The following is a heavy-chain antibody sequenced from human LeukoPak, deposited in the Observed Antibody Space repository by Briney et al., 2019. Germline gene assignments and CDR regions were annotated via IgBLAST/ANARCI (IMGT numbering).Heavy chain of an antibody. Sequence: SETLSLTCTVSGGSISSSSYYWGWIRQPPGQGLEWIGSIYYSRSTYYNPSLKSRVTISVDTSKNQFSLKLSSVTAADTAVYYCARRTTQPLKRSWFDPWGQGTLVTVSS. J-gene: IGHJ5*02. CDR2: IYYSRST. D-gene: IGHD2-2*01. CDR3: ARRTTQPLKRSWFDP. CDR1: GGSISSSSYY. V-gene: IGHV4-39*01.